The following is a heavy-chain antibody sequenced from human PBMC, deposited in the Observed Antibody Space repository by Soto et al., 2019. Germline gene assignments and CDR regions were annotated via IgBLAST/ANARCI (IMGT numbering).Heavy chain of an antibody. J-gene: IGHJ6*02. CDR2: IDPSDSYT. CDR3: ASSPPYYYYYGMDV. Sequence: EVQLVQSGAEVKKPGESLRISCKGSGYSFTRYWISWVRQMPGKGLEWMGRIDPSDSYTNYSPSFQGHVTISADKSISTAYLQWSSLKASDNAMYYCASSPPYYYYYGMDVWGQGTTVTVSS. V-gene: IGHV5-10-1*03. CDR1: GYSFTRYW.